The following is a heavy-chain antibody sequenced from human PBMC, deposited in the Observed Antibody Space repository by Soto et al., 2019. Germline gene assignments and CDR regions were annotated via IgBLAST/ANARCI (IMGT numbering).Heavy chain of an antibody. CDR1: GFTLSNYA. CDR2: ISGGGGST. CDR3: AGGITMAPYSY. Sequence: GGSLRLSCAASGFTLSNYAMSWVRQAPGKGLEGVSVISGGGGSTYYVDSVKGRFTISRDNSKNTLFLQMNSLRVEDTAVYYCAGGITMAPYSYWGQGTLVTVSS. D-gene: IGHD6-19*01. J-gene: IGHJ4*02. V-gene: IGHV3-23*01.